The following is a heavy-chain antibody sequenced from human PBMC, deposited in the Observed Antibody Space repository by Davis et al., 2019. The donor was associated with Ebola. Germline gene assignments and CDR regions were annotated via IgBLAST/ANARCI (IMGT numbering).Heavy chain of an antibody. J-gene: IGHJ6*02. CDR3: AREGYDFWSGYNWGDYYYYGMDV. D-gene: IGHD3-3*01. V-gene: IGHV4-34*01. CDR2: INHSGST. CDR1: GGSFSGYY. Sequence: MPSETLSLTCAVYGGSFSGYYWSWIRQPPGKGLEWIGEINHSGSTNYNPSLKSRVTISVDTSKNQFSLKLSSVTAADTAVYYCAREGYDFWSGYNWGDYYYYGMDVWGQGTTVTVSS.